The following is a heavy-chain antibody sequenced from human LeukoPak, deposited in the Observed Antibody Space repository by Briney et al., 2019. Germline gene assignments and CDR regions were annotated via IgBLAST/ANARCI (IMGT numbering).Heavy chain of an antibody. D-gene: IGHD3-22*01. CDR3: ARGGRRITMIVVVSRFALDY. J-gene: IGHJ4*02. V-gene: IGHV4-34*01. CDR1: GGSFSGYY. Sequence: PSETLSLTCAVYGGSFSGYYWSWIRQPPGKGLEWIGEINHSGSTNYNPSLKSRVIISVDTSKNQFSLKLSSVTAADTAVYYCARGGRRITMIVVVSRFALDYWGQGTLVTVSS. CDR2: INHSGST.